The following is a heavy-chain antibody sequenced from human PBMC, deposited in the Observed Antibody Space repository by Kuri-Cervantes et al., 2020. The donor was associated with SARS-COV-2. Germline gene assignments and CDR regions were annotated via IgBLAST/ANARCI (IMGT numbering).Heavy chain of an antibody. J-gene: IGHJ6*02. D-gene: IGHD6-6*01. Sequence: GESLKISCTASGFAFSSYWMSWVRQTPGKGLEWVANIKQDGSEKYYVDSVKGRFTISRDNAKNSLHLQMNSLRAEDTAVYYCARKSPRKKVYYYYGMDVWGQGTTVTVSS. CDR2: IKQDGSEK. CDR3: ARKSPRKKVYYYYGMDV. CDR1: GFAFSSYW. V-gene: IGHV3-7*03.